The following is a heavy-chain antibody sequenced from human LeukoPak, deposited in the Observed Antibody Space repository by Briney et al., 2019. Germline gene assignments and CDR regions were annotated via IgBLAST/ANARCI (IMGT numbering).Heavy chain of an antibody. V-gene: IGHV3-23*01. CDR3: ARTGGLAGVTKDGSNWFDP. CDR2: ISGSGGST. Sequence: GGSLRLSCAASGFTFSSYAMSWVRQAPGKGLEWVSAISGSGGSTYYADSVKGRFTISRDNAKNSLYLQMNSLRAEDTAVYYCARTGGLAGVTKDGSNWFDPWGQGTLVTVSS. D-gene: IGHD4-17*01. CDR1: GFTFSSYA. J-gene: IGHJ5*02.